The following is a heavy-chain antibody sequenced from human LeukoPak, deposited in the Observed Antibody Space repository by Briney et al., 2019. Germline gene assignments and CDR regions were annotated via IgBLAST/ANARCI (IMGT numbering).Heavy chain of an antibody. CDR3: AKSRARGSGTYNWYDP. CDR1: GGTFSSYA. J-gene: IGHJ5*02. CDR2: IIPMSGTT. D-gene: IGHD3-10*01. Sequence: SVKVSRKASGGTFSSYAISWVRQAPGQGLEWMGGIIPMSGTTNYAQKFQGRVTITADKSTSTASMELSSLKSDDTAVYYCAKSRARGSGTYNWYDPWGQGTLVTVSS. V-gene: IGHV1-69*06.